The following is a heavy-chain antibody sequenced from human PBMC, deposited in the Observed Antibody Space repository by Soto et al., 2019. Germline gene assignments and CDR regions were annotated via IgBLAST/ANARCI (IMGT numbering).Heavy chain of an antibody. CDR3: ARDRATRAFDI. V-gene: IGHV3-30-3*01. CDR2: ISYDGSNK. CDR1: GFTFSNYA. Sequence: QVQLVESGGGVVQPGRSLRLCCSASGFTFSNYAMHWARQAPGKGLEWVAVISYDGSNKYYADSVKGRFTISRDNSKNTLYLQMNSLRAEDTAVYYCARDRATRAFDIWGQGTMVTVSS. J-gene: IGHJ3*02.